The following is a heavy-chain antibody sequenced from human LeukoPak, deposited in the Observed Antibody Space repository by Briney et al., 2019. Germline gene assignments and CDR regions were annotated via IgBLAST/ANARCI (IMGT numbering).Heavy chain of an antibody. V-gene: IGHV3-23*01. J-gene: IGHJ4*02. CDR3: AKDHDNTDYYYYFDS. CDR1: GFSFDAYA. D-gene: IGHD2-21*02. CDR2: ISETGRTT. Sequence: GGSLRISCAASGFSFDAYAMSWVRQAPGKGLEWVSGISETGRTTYYTDSVKGRFTISRDNSKNTLHLQMSRLRAEDAALYYCAKDHDNTDYYYYFDSWGQGTLVTVSS.